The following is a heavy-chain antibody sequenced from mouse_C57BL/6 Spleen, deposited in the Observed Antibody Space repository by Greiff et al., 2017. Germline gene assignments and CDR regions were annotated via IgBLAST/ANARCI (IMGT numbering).Heavy chain of an antibody. J-gene: IGHJ4*01. V-gene: IGHV1-72*01. D-gene: IGHD2-1*01. CDR1: GYTFTSYW. Sequence: QVHVKQPGAELVKPGASVKLSCKASGYTFTSYWMHWVKQRPGRGLEWIGRIDPNSGGTKYNEKFKSKATLTVDKPSSTAYMQLSSLTSEDSAVYYCARYGNYVGYYAMDYWGQGTSVTVSS. CDR3: ARYGNYVGYYAMDY. CDR2: IDPNSGGT.